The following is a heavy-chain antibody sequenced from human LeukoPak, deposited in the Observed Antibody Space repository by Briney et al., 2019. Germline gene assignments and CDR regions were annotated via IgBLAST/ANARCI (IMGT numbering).Heavy chain of an antibody. D-gene: IGHD1-26*01. CDR1: GYTFTGYY. Sequence: GASVKVSCKASGYTFTGYYMHWVRQAPGQGLEWMGRINPNSGGTNYAQKFQGRVTMTRDTSISTAYMELRSLRSDDTAVYYCARWGIVGAYSFDYWGQGTLVTVSS. J-gene: IGHJ4*02. CDR3: ARWGIVGAYSFDY. CDR2: INPNSGGT. V-gene: IGHV1-2*06.